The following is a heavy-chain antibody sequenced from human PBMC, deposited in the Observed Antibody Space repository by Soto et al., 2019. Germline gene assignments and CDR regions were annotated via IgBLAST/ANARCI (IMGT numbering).Heavy chain of an antibody. V-gene: IGHV5-51*01. CDR1: GYSFTTYW. D-gene: IGHD1-1*01. CDR2: IYPSDSDT. J-gene: IGHJ4*02. Sequence: GESLKVSCKGSGYSFTTYWIGWVRQMPWKGLEWMEIIYPSDSDTRYSPSFQGQVTISVDKSISSAYLQWSSLKASDTAIYYCARKTGAQGPMDYWGQGTLVTSPQ. CDR3: ARKTGAQGPMDY.